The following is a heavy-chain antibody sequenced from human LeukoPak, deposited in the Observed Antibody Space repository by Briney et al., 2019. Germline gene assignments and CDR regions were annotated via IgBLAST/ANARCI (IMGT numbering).Heavy chain of an antibody. D-gene: IGHD5-24*01. CDR3: ARVIRDGYTDKPSSFDY. J-gene: IGHJ4*02. CDR2: IYYSGST. CDR1: GYSISSGYY. Sequence: SETLSLTCTVSGYSISSGYYWGWIRQPPGKGLEWIGSIYYSGSTYYNPSLKSRVTISVDTSKNQFSLKLSSVTAADTAVYYCARVIRDGYTDKPSSFDYWGQGTLVTVSS. V-gene: IGHV4-38-2*02.